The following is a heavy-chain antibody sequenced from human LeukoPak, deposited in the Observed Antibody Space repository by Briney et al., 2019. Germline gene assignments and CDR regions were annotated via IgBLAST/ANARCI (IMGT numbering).Heavy chain of an antibody. J-gene: IGHJ5*01. CDR1: GFTFSSYW. D-gene: IGHD6-19*01. CDR3: ARLYSSGWFDY. CDR2: INSDGSST. V-gene: IGHV3-74*01. Sequence: GGSLRLSCAASGFTFSSYWMYWVRQAPGKGLVWVSRINSDGSSTNYADSVKGRFTISRDNAKNTLYLQMNSLRDEDTAVYYCARLYSSGWFDYWGQGTLVTVSS.